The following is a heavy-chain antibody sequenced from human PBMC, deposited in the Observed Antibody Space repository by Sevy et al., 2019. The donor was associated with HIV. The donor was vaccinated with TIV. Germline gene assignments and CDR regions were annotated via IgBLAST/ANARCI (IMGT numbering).Heavy chain of an antibody. CDR1: GYTFTGYY. CDR2: INPNSGGR. V-gene: IGHV1-2*02. CDR3: ARSAAAGIQNWFDP. J-gene: IGHJ5*02. D-gene: IGHD6-13*01. Sequence: ASVKVSCKASGYTFTGYYMHWVRQAPGQGLEWMGWINPNSGGRNYAQKFQGRVTMTRDTSISTAYMELRRLRSDDTAVYYCARSAAAGIQNWFDPWGQGTLVTVSS.